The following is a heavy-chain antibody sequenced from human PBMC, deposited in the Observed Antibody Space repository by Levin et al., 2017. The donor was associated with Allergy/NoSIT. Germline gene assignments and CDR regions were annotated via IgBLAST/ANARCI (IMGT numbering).Heavy chain of an antibody. CDR3: ARGGGYYDILTGYYGDNWFDP. V-gene: IGHV1-69*13. D-gene: IGHD3-9*01. J-gene: IGHJ5*02. CDR1: GGTFSSYA. CDR2: IIPIFGTA. Sequence: SVKVSCKASGGTFSSYAISWVRQAPGQGLEWMGGIIPIFGTANYAQKFQGRVTITADESTSTAYMELSSLRSEDTAVYYCARGGGYYDILTGYYGDNWFDPWGQGTLVTVSS.